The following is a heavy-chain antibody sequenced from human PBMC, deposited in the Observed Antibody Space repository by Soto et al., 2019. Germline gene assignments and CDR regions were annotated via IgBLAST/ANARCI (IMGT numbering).Heavy chain of an antibody. CDR3: ARSTGSSSWYEYNWFDP. CDR1: GYSFITHW. V-gene: IGHV5-51*01. Sequence: GESLKLSCQGSGYSFITHWIGWVRQMPGKGLEWMAIIYPRDSDIRYSPSFQGQVTVSVDKSISTAYLQWSSLKASDTAIYYCARSTGSSSWYEYNWFDPWGQGTLVTVSS. CDR2: IYPRDSDI. D-gene: IGHD6-13*01. J-gene: IGHJ5*02.